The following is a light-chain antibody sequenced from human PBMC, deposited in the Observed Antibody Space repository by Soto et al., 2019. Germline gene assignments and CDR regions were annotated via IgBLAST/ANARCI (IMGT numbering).Light chain of an antibody. CDR3: QQRNNWPRIT. CDR2: DAS. CDR1: QTVGTY. V-gene: IGKV3-11*01. Sequence: EIVLTQFPATLSLFPGETTTLSCRASQTVGTYLAWSQQKPGQAPRLLISDASNRATGVPTRFSGSGSGTDFTLTISSLEPEDFAVYFCQQRNNWPRITFGQGTRLEIK. J-gene: IGKJ5*01.